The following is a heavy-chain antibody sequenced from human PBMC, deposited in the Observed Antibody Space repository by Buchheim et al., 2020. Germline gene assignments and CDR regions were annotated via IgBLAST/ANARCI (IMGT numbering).Heavy chain of an antibody. D-gene: IGHD2-8*01. CDR1: GFTLSSYS. V-gene: IGHV3-48*04. CDR3: ARDGNYCTNGVCYAFYNWFDP. Sequence: EVQLVESGGGLVQPGGSLRLSCAASGFTLSSYSMNWVRQAPGKGLEWVSYISSSSSTIYYADSVKGRFTISRDNAKNSLYLQINSLSAEDTAVYYCARDGNYCTNGVCYAFYNWFDPWGQGTL. CDR2: ISSSSSTI. J-gene: IGHJ5*02.